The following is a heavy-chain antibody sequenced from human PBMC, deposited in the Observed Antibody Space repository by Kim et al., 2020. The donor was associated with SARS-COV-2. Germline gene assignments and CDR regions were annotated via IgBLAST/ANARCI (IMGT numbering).Heavy chain of an antibody. Sequence: GGSLRLSCAASGFTFSDYYMSWIRQAPGKGLEWVSYIRSSGSTIYYADSVKGRFTISRDNAKNSLYLQMNSLRAEDTAVYYCARDTKYCSGGSCYFDYWGQGTLVTVSS. V-gene: IGHV3-11*01. CDR2: IRSSGSTI. J-gene: IGHJ4*02. D-gene: IGHD2-15*01. CDR3: ARDTKYCSGGSCYFDY. CDR1: GFTFSDYY.